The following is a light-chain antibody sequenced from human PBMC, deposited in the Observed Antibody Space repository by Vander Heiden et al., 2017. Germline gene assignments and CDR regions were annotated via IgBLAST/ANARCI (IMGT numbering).Light chain of an antibody. V-gene: IGKV2-28*01. J-gene: IGKJ2*01. Sequence: DIVMTQSPLSLPVAPGEPASISCRSSQSLLHSNGYNYFHWYLQKPGQSPQLLIYWGSNRASGVPDRSSGSGSGTDFTLQISRVEAEDVGVYYCKQALQTPYTFGQGTKLEIK. CDR1: QSLLHSNGYNY. CDR3: KQALQTPYT. CDR2: WGS.